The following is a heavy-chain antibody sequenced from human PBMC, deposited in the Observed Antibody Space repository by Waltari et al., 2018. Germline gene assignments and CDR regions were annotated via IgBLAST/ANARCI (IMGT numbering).Heavy chain of an antibody. Sequence: EVQLVESGGGLVQPGRSLRLSCTASGFTFGDYAMSWFRQAPGKGLEWVGFIRSKAYGGTTEYAASVKGRFTISRDDSKSIAYLQMNSLKTEDTAVYYCTRARHNWNFPLRIYDWFDPWGQGTLVTVSS. CDR2: IRSKAYGGTT. J-gene: IGHJ5*02. CDR3: TRARHNWNFPLRIYDWFDP. CDR1: GFTFGDYA. V-gene: IGHV3-49*03. D-gene: IGHD1-7*01.